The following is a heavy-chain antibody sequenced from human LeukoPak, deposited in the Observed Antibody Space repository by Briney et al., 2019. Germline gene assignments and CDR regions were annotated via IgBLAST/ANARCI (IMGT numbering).Heavy chain of an antibody. CDR2: IYYSGST. CDR1: GDSISSYY. Sequence: PSETLSLTCTVSGDSISSYYWSWIRQPPGKGLEWIGYIYYSGSTEYNPSLKSRVSISVDTSKSQFSLRLNSVTPEDTAVYYCARADYYGSGSYSNFDYWGQGTLVTVSS. J-gene: IGHJ4*02. CDR3: ARADYYGSGSYSNFDY. D-gene: IGHD3-10*01. V-gene: IGHV4-59*12.